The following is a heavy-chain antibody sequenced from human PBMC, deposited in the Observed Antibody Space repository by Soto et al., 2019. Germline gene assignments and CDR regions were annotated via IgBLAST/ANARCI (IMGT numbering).Heavy chain of an antibody. J-gene: IGHJ3*02. V-gene: IGHV1-69*12. CDR2: IIPIFGTA. CDR3: ARDRTYYDFWSGYSYDAFDI. CDR1: GGTFSSYA. D-gene: IGHD3-3*01. Sequence: QVQLVQSGAEVKKPGSSVKVSCKASGGTFSSYAISWVRQAPGQGLEWMGGIIPIFGTANYAQKFQGRVTITADESTSTACMELSSLRSEDTAVYYCARDRTYYDFWSGYSYDAFDIWGQGTMVTVSS.